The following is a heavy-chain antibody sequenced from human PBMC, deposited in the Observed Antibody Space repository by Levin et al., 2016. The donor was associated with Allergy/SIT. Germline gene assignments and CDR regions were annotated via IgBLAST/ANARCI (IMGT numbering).Heavy chain of an antibody. D-gene: IGHD5-18*01. CDR3: ARHERYSSWFDP. V-gene: IGHV4-39*01. CDR2: IYYSGST. Sequence: WIRQPPGKGLEWIGSIYYSGSTYYNPSLKSRVTISVDTSKNQFSLKLSSVTAADTAVYYCARHERYSSWFDPWGQGTLVTVSS. J-gene: IGHJ5*02.